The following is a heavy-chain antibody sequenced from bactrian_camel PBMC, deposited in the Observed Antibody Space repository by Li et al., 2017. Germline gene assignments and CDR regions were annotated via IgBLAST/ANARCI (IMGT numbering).Heavy chain of an antibody. J-gene: IGHJ6*01. CDR2: VNSFDIV. CDR3: AARVRGCNGHWRSSIDFDY. D-gene: IGHD6*01. Sequence: HVQLVESGGGSVQAGGSLRLSCAVSGDPRSARCMAWFRQGPGKEREGVGTVNSFDIVHYADYVKGRYTISRDIAKNTVYLQMSSLKPDDTAMYYCAARVRGCNGHWRSSIDFDYWGQGTQVTVS. V-gene: IGHV3S53*01. CDR1: GDPRSARC.